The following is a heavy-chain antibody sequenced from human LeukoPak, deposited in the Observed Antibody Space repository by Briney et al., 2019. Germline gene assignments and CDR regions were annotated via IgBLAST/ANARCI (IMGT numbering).Heavy chain of an antibody. J-gene: IGHJ4*02. CDR2: IYYSGST. Sequence: SETLSLTCTVSGGSISSSSYYWGWIRQPPGKGLEWIGSIYYSGSTYYNPSLKSRVTISVDTSKNQFSLKLSSVTAADTAVYYCARSLRYFDYWGQGTLVTVSS. D-gene: IGHD3-9*01. CDR1: GGSISSSSYY. CDR3: ARSLRYFDY. V-gene: IGHV4-39*07.